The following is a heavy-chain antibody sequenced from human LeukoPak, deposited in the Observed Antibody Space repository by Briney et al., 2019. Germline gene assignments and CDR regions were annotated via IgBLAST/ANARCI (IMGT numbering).Heavy chain of an antibody. J-gene: IGHJ4*02. V-gene: IGHV3-23*01. CDR3: AKAASRFWDCTGGSCSGYFFDY. CDR2: ISGGSSGSA. Sequence: GGSLRLSCAASGFTFSGYAMSWVRQAPGKGLEWVSTISGGSSGSAYYADSVKGRSTISRDSSKNTLFPQMNSLRAEDTAVYYCAKAASRFWDCTGGSCSGYFFDYWGQGTLVTVSS. D-gene: IGHD2-15*01. CDR1: GFTFSGYA.